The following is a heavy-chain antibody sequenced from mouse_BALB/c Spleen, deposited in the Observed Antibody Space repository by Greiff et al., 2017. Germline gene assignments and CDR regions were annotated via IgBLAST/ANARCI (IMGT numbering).Heavy chain of an antibody. Sequence: QVQLQQSGAELVKPGASVKLSCKASGYTFTSYWMHWVKQRPGQGLEWIGEINPSNGRTNYNEKFKSKATLTVDKSSSTAYMQLSSLTSEDSAVYYCARWGGNYEGFAYWGQGTLVTVSA. D-gene: IGHD2-1*01. J-gene: IGHJ3*01. CDR1: GYTFTSYW. CDR2: INPSNGRT. CDR3: ARWGGNYEGFAY. V-gene: IGHV1S81*02.